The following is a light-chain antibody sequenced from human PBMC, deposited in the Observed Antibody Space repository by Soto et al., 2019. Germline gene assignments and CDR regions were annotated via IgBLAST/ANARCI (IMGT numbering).Light chain of an antibody. V-gene: IGKV1-5*01. CDR3: QQYKSYPYT. Sequence: DIHMTQSPSTLSAFVGYRVTITCQASQSISNWVAWYQQKAGKPPKPLIYDASTLESGVPSRFSGSRSGTDFTLTISSLQRDDFATYYCQQYKSYPYTFGQGTKVDIK. J-gene: IGKJ2*01. CDR2: DAS. CDR1: QSISNW.